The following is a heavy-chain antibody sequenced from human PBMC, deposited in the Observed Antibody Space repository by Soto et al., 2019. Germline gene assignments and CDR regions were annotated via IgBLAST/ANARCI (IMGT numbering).Heavy chain of an antibody. J-gene: IGHJ6*02. V-gene: IGHV3-30*18. CDR2: ISYDGSNK. Sequence: GGSLRLSCAASGFTFSSYGMHWVRQAPGKGLEWVAVISYDGSNKYYADSVKGRFTISRDNSKNTLYLQMNSLRAEDTAVYYCAKDSGIAAAGTPYGYYYGMDVWGQGTTVTVSS. D-gene: IGHD6-13*01. CDR1: GFTFSSYG. CDR3: AKDSGIAAAGTPYGYYYGMDV.